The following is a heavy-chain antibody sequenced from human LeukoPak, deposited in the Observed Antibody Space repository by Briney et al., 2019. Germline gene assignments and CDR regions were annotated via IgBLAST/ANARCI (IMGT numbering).Heavy chain of an antibody. D-gene: IGHD3-10*01. Sequence: GGSLRLSCATSGLIFSNNDMNWVRQAPGKGLEWVSVIYSGGSTYYADSVKGRFTISRDNSKNTLYLQMNSLRAEDTAVYYCARVGGSGSYWDYWGQGTLVTVSS. CDR2: IYSGGST. J-gene: IGHJ4*02. CDR1: GLIFSNND. V-gene: IGHV3-66*01. CDR3: ARVGGSGSYWDY.